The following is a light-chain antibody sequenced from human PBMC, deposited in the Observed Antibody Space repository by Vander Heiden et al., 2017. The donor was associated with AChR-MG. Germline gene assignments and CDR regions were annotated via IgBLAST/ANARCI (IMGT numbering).Light chain of an antibody. CDR2: DVT. CDR3: TSYTSGKSPSVV. V-gene: IGLV2-14*03. CDR1: TSTPDDYRY. J-gene: IGLJ2*01. Sequence: QSAPTQSAPLSGTPGQSITISCNGVTSTPDDYRYVSWYQQYPAKAPKLIIYDVTKRPSGVSDRFSGSKSGNTASLTISGIQAEDEANYYCTSYTSGKSPSVVFGRGTKLTVL.